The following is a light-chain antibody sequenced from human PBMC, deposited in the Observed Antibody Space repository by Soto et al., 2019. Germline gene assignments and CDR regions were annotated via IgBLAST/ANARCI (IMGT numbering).Light chain of an antibody. J-gene: IGKJ1*01. V-gene: IGKV3-20*01. CDR1: QRGSSYY. Sequence: EIVFTQSTATLSLYPRDRATHSCSVRQRGSSYYLAWYQQTPGHAPRLLFYGASSSAPGIPDRFSPSRSGQDFTLTISRLEPEDFAVYYCQQYGSSSWGFGQGSKVAIK. CDR2: GAS. CDR3: QQYGSSSWG.